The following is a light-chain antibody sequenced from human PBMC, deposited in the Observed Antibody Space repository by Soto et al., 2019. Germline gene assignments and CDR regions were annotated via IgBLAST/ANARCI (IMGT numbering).Light chain of an antibody. CDR1: SSDIGSYNL. Sequence: QSALTQPASVSGSPGQSITIFCTGTSSDIGSYNLVSWYQQYPGKAPKLMIYEASKRPSGVSNRFSGSKSGNTASLTITGLQPDDEANYFCCSYAGTYTFVVFGGGTKLTVL. CDR3: CSYAGTYTFVV. CDR2: EAS. J-gene: IGLJ2*01. V-gene: IGLV2-23*02.